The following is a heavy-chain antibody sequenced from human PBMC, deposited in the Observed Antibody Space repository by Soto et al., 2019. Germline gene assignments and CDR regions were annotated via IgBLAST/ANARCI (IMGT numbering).Heavy chain of an antibody. J-gene: IGHJ4*02. CDR2: IYYSGVT. D-gene: IGHD5-18*01. Sequence: QVQLQESGPGLVKPSETLSLTCTVSNGSLTSYYWSWIRQPPGKGLEWIGDIYYSGVTNYNPSLTSRVTMSVDTSKSHFSLRLTSVTAADTAVYYCARGLRVRERGYSYGWGFDYWGQGTLVTVSS. V-gene: IGHV4-59*01. CDR3: ARGLRVRERGYSYGWGFDY. CDR1: NGSLTSYY.